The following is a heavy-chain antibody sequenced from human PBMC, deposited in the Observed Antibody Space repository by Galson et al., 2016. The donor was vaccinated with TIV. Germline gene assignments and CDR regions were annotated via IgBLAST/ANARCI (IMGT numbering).Heavy chain of an antibody. CDR2: IRTSGYGEST. CDR3: SRRVHLDY. V-gene: IGHV3-49*04. J-gene: IGHJ4*02. CDR1: GFTFGDYG. Sequence: SLRLSCAASGFTFGDYGMSWVRQAPGKGVEWIGFIRTSGYGESTEYAASVKGRFTMSRDDSKSIAYLQMNSLKTEDTAVYYCSRRVHLDYWGPGTLVTVSS.